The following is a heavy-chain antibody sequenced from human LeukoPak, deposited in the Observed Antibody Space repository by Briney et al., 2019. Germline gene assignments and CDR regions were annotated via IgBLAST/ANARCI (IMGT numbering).Heavy chain of an antibody. V-gene: IGHV3-7*01. Sequence: PGGSLRLSCAASGFIISDYWMNWVRQVPGKGLEWVANINEDGSVQDYVDSVRGRFTISRDNAKNTLYLQMNSLGAEDTAVYSCVSDFTGSDDYWGQGTLVTVSS. D-gene: IGHD2-8*02. CDR3: VSDFTGSDDY. J-gene: IGHJ4*02. CDR2: INEDGSVQ. CDR1: GFIISDYW.